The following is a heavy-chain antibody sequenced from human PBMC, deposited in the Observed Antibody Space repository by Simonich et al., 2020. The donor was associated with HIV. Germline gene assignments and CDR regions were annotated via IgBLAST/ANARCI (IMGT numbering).Heavy chain of an antibody. CDR2: ISPNKGGT. D-gene: IGHD1-26*01. Sequence: QVQLVQSGAEVKKPGASVKVSCKASGYTFTDYYMHWVRQAPGQGLEWMGRISPNKGGTDYPQKFQGRVTMTRDTSISTVYMELSRLRSDDTAIYYCATHWPGSYSSALDIWVQGTMVTVSS. V-gene: IGHV1-2*06. J-gene: IGHJ3*02. CDR3: ATHWPGSYSSALDI. CDR1: GYTFTDYY.